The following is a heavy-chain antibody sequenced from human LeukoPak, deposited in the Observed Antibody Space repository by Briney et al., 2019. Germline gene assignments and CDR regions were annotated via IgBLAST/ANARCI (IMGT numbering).Heavy chain of an antibody. D-gene: IGHD2-2*01. J-gene: IGHJ4*02. CDR2: ISAYNGNT. CDR1: GYTFTSYG. Sequence: ASVKVSCKASGYTFTSYGISWVRQAPGQGLEWMGWISAYNGNTNYAQKLQGRVTMTTDTSTSTAYMELRSLRSDDTAVYYCAKSRGDCSSTSCPFDYWGQGTLVTVSS. CDR3: AKSRGDCSSTSCPFDY. V-gene: IGHV1-18*01.